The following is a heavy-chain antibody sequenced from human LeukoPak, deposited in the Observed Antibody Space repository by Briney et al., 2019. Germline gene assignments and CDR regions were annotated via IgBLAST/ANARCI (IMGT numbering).Heavy chain of an antibody. V-gene: IGHV1-8*01. CDR1: GYTFTSYD. J-gene: IGHJ6*03. CDR2: MNPNSGNT. Sequence: ASVKVSCKASGYTFTSYDINWVRQATGQGLEWMGWMNPNSGNTDYAQKFQGRVTMTRNTSISTACMELSSLRSEDTAVYYCAAHVVVTARDPNYYYYMDVWGKGTTVTVSS. D-gene: IGHD2-21*02. CDR3: AAHVVVTARDPNYYYYMDV.